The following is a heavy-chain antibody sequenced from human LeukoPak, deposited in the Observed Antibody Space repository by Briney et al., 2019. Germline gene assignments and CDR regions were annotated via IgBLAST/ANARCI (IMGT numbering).Heavy chain of an antibody. Sequence: ASVKVSCKVSGYTLTELSMHWARQAPGKGLEWMGGFDPEDGETIYAQKFQGRVTTTEDTSTDTAYMELSSLRSDDTAVCYCARDIDDSSGYYLAGYWGQGTLVTVSS. J-gene: IGHJ4*02. CDR1: GYTLTELS. D-gene: IGHD3-22*01. CDR3: ARDIDDSSGYYLAGY. V-gene: IGHV1-24*01. CDR2: FDPEDGET.